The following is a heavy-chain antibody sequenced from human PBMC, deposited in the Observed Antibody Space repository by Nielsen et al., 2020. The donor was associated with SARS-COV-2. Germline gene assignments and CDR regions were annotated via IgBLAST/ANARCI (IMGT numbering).Heavy chain of an antibody. CDR3: ARLGLDP. Sequence: SETLSLTCTVSGGSISSYYWSWIRQPPGKGLEWIGYIYYSGSTNYNPSLKSRVTISVDTSKNQFSLKLSSVTAADTAVYYCARLGLDPWGQGTLVTVSS. CDR1: GGSISSYY. CDR2: IYYSGST. V-gene: IGHV4-59*01. J-gene: IGHJ5*02.